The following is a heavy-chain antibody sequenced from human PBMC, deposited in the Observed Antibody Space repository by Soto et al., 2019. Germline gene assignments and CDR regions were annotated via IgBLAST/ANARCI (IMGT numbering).Heavy chain of an antibody. CDR3: AKDSRERPGGYTSLAYEY. CDR1: GLTFSSYA. CDR2: ISGSGEST. V-gene: IGHV3-23*01. Sequence: GGSLRLSCAASGLTFSSYAMSWVRQAPGKGLEWVSGISGSGESTYYADSVKGRFTISRDNSKNAVYLQMNSLRAEDTAVYYCAKDSRERPGGYTSLAYEYWGQGTLVTVSS. J-gene: IGHJ4*02. D-gene: IGHD3-16*01.